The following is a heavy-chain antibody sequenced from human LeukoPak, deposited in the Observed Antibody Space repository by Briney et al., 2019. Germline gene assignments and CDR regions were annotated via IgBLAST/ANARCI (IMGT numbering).Heavy chain of an antibody. Sequence: QPGGSLRLSCAASGFTFSSYAMSWVRQAPGKGLEWVSGISASGGSTYYADSVKGRFTISRDNSKNTLYLQMNSLRAEDTAVYYCARDSANAFDIWGQGTMVTVSS. CDR2: ISASGGST. D-gene: IGHD3-10*01. J-gene: IGHJ3*02. CDR3: ARDSANAFDI. CDR1: GFTFSSYA. V-gene: IGHV3-23*01.